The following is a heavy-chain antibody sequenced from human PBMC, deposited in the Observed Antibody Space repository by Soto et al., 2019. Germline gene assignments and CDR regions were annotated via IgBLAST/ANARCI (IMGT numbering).Heavy chain of an antibody. CDR2: MYNTGST. V-gene: IGHV4-59*01. D-gene: IGHD2-21*02. J-gene: IGHJ6*02. CDR3: ARDLWGYCGTDCYPLDV. Sequence: QVQLQESGPGLVKPSETLSLTCTVSGGTISRYYWSWIRKPPGKGLEWIGYMYNTGSTVYNPSFKGRVTISVDTSKNQFSLKLNSVTAADTAVYYCARDLWGYCGTDCYPLDVWGQGTTVTVSS. CDR1: GGTISRYY.